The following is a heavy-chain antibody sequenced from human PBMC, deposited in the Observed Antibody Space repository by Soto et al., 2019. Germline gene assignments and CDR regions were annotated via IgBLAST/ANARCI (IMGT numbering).Heavy chain of an antibody. CDR2: INAGNGNT. Sequence: ASLKVSCKASGFTFTSYAMHWVRQAPGQRLEWMGWINAGNGNTKYSQKFQGRVTITADESTSTAYMELSSLRSEDTAVYYCARDQPSYGMDVWGQGTTVTVSS. CDR1: GFTFTSYA. V-gene: IGHV1-3*01. J-gene: IGHJ6*02. CDR3: ARDQPSYGMDV.